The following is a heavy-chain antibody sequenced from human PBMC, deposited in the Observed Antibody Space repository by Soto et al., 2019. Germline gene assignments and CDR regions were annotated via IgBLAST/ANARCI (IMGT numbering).Heavy chain of an antibody. D-gene: IGHD2-21*02. V-gene: IGHV3-43*01. Sequence: EVQLVESGGVVVQPGGSLRLSCVTSGFTFDDYSMHWVRQSPGRGLEWVSVSNWDGGTTHYEDSVKGRFTISRDNSKSSLYLQMNRLRTEDTALYYCAKCNSAGDCSSFDSWGQGTLVTVSA. CDR2: SNWDGGTT. CDR1: GFTFDDYS. CDR3: AKCNSAGDCSSFDS. J-gene: IGHJ4*02.